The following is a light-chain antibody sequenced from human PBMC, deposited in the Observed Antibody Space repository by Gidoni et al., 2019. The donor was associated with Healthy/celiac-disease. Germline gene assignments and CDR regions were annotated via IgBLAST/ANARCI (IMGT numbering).Light chain of an antibody. V-gene: IGKV1-39*01. CDR3: QQSYSTPPWT. CDR1: QSISSY. CDR2: AAS. Sequence: DIQMTQYPSSLSASVGDRVTITCRASQSISSYLNWYQQKPGKAPKLLIYAASSLQSGVPSRFSGSGSGTDFTLTISSLQPEDFATYYCQQSYSTPPWTFGQGTKVEIK. J-gene: IGKJ1*01.